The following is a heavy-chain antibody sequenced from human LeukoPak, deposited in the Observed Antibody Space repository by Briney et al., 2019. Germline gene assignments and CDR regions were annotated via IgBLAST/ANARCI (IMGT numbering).Heavy chain of an antibody. J-gene: IGHJ5*02. D-gene: IGHD3-3*01. CDR2: IYYSGST. CDR3: ARGSGYDFWSGYYKFDP. Sequence: PSETLSLTCTVSGGSISSYYWSWIRQPPGKGLEWIGYIYYSGSTNYNPSLKSRVTISVDTSKNQFSLKLSSVTAADTAVYYCARGSGYDFWSGYYKFDPWGQGTLVTVSS. V-gene: IGHV4-59*08. CDR1: GGSISSYY.